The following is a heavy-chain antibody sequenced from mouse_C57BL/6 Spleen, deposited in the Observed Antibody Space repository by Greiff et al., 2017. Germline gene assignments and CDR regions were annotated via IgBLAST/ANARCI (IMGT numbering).Heavy chain of an antibody. D-gene: IGHD2-4*01. V-gene: IGHV2-2*01. CDR3: ARTPSYDYDGWFAY. J-gene: IGHJ3*01. Sequence: QVQLQQSGPGLVQPSQSLSITCTVSGFSLTSYGVHWVRQSPGKGLEWLGVIWSGGSTDYNAAFISRLSISKDNSKSQVFFKMNSLQADDTAIYYCARTPSYDYDGWFAYWGQGTLVTVSA. CDR1: GFSLTSYG. CDR2: IWSGGST.